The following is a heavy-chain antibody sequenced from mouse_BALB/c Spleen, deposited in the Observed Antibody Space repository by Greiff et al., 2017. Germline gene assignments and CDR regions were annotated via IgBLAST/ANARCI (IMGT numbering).Heavy chain of an antibody. V-gene: IGHV14-3*02. CDR1: GFNIKDTY. J-gene: IGHJ3*01. Sequence: EVQLQQSGAELVKPGASVKLSCTASGFNIKDTYMHWVKQRPEQGLEWIGRIDPANGNTKYDPKFQGKATITADTSSNTAYLQLSSLTSEDTAVYYCARGSGYVAWFAYWGQGTLVTVSA. CDR2: IDPANGNT. D-gene: IGHD3-1*01. CDR3: ARGSGYVAWFAY.